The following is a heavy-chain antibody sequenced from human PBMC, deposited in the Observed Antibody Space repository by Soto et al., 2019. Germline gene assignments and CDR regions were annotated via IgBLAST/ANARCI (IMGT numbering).Heavy chain of an antibody. CDR2: ISAYNGNT. CDR1: GYIFTSYG. Sequence: QVQLVQSGVEVEKPGASVKVSCKASGYIFTSYGVSWVRQAPGQGLEWMGWISAYNGNTNYAQKFQGRVTMTTDTSTSTAYMELRSLRSDDTAVYYCARDVPTVTTGGPDYWGQGTLVTVSS. J-gene: IGHJ4*02. D-gene: IGHD4-17*01. CDR3: ARDVPTVTTGGPDY. V-gene: IGHV1-18*01.